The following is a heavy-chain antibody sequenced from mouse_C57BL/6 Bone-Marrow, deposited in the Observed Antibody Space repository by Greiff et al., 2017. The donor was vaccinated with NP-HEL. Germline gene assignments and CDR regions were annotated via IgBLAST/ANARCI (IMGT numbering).Heavy chain of an antibody. CDR3: ARWGLLLPLWYFDV. CDR2: INPNYGTT. J-gene: IGHJ1*03. V-gene: IGHV1-39*01. D-gene: IGHD2-3*01. Sequence: QLQQSGPELVKPGASVKISCKASGYSFTDYNLNWVKPSNGKSLEWIGVINPNYGTTSYNQKFKGKATLTVDQSSSTAYMQLNSLTSEDSAVYYCARWGLLLPLWYFDVWGTGTTVTVSS. CDR1: GYSFTDYN.